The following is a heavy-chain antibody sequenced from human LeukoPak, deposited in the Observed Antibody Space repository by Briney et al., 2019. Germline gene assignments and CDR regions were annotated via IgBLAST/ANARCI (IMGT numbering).Heavy chain of an antibody. CDR2: ISGSGDST. Sequence: QPGGSLRLSCAASGFTFSNYAMRWVRQAPGKGLEWVSGISGSGDSTYYADSVKGRFTISRDNSKNTLYLQMNSLRAEDTAVYYCAKEEPEQPRPFDYWGQGTLVTVSS. V-gene: IGHV3-23*01. D-gene: IGHD6-13*01. CDR3: AKEEPEQPRPFDY. J-gene: IGHJ4*02. CDR1: GFTFSNYA.